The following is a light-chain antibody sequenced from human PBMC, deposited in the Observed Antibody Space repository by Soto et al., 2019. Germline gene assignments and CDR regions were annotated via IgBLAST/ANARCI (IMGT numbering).Light chain of an antibody. CDR3: SSYAGSNNFGVV. J-gene: IGLJ2*01. V-gene: IGLV2-8*01. Sequence: QSALTQPPSASGSPGQSVTISCTGTSSDVGGYNYVSWYQQRPGKAPKLMIYEVSKRPSGVPDRFSGSKSGNTASLTVSGLQAEDEADYYCSSYAGSNNFGVVFGGGTQLTVL. CDR2: EVS. CDR1: SSDVGGYNY.